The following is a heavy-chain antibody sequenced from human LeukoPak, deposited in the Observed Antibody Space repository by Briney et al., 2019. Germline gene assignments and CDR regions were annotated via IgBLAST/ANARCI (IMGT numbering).Heavy chain of an antibody. CDR1: GGSISSGGYY. J-gene: IGHJ4*02. CDR3: ARSGAAAIRGPFDY. Sequence: SETLSLTCTVSGGSISSGGYYWSWIRQHPGKGLEWIGYNYYSGSTYYNPSLKSRVTISVDTSKNQFSLKLSSVTAADTAVYYCARSGAAAIRGPFDYWGQGTLVTVSS. V-gene: IGHV4-31*03. CDR2: NYYSGST. D-gene: IGHD2-2*02.